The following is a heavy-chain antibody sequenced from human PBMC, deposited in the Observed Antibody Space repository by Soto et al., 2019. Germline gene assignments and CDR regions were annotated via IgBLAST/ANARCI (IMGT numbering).Heavy chain of an antibody. CDR1: GFTFSSYG. D-gene: IGHD3-16*01. CDR3: AKGTENYVWAFGMDV. Sequence: QVQLVESGGGVVQPGRSLRLSCAASGFTFSSYGMHWVRQAPGKGLEWVALISYDGSNKYYADSVKGRFTISRDNSXXSLYLQMNSLRADDTAVYYCAKGTENYVWAFGMDVWGQGTTVTVSS. J-gene: IGHJ6*02. CDR2: ISYDGSNK. V-gene: IGHV3-30*18.